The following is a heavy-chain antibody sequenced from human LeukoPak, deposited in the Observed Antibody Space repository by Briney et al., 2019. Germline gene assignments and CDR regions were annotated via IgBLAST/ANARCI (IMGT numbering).Heavy chain of an antibody. CDR1: GGSFSGYY. D-gene: IGHD1-26*01. CDR3: AREASGGSYYSDY. J-gene: IGHJ4*02. CDR2: INHSGST. Sequence: SETLSLTCAVYGGSFSGYYWSWIRQPPGKELEWIGEINHSGSTNYNPSLKSRVTISVNTSKNQFSLKLSSVTAADTAVYYCAREASGGSYYSDYWGQGTLVTVSS. V-gene: IGHV4-34*01.